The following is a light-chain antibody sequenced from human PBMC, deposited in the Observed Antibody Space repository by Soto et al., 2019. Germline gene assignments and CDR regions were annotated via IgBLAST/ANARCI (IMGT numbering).Light chain of an antibody. CDR2: EVT. CDR1: ISDVGNYNY. CDR3: SSDAGSNNFL. Sequence: QSALTQPPSASGSPGQSVTISCTGTISDVGNYNYVSWYQQHPGKAPKVLIYEVTKRPSGVPDRFSGSKSGSTASLTVSGLQAEDEADYFCSSDAGSNNFLFGGGTKLTVL. J-gene: IGLJ2*01. V-gene: IGLV2-8*01.